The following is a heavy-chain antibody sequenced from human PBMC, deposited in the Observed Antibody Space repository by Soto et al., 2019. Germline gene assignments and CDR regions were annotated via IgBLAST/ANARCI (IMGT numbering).Heavy chain of an antibody. CDR1: GGSFSGYY. J-gene: IGHJ6*02. CDR2: INHSGST. Sequence: SETLSLTCAVYGGSFSGYYWSWIRQPPGKGLEWIGEINHSGSTNYNPSLKSRVTISVDTSKNQFSLKLSSVTAADTAVYYCARRKYYDILTGYGMKFWGQAPTLPVSS. CDR3: ARRKYYDILTGYGMKF. V-gene: IGHV4-34*01. D-gene: IGHD3-9*01.